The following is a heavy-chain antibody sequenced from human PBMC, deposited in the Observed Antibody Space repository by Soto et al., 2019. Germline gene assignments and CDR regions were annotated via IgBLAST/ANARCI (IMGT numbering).Heavy chain of an antibody. CDR3: AIASAGNDFDY. J-gene: IGHJ4*02. CDR2: IIPILGIA. Sequence: SVKVSCKASGGTFSSYTISWVRQAPGQGLEWMGRIIPILGIANYAQKFQGRVTITADKSTSTAYMELSSLRSEDTAVYYCAIASAGNDFDYWGQGTLVTVSS. D-gene: IGHD6-13*01. V-gene: IGHV1-69*02. CDR1: GGTFSSYT.